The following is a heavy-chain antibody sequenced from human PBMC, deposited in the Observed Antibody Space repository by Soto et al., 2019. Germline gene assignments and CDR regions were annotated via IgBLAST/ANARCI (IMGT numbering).Heavy chain of an antibody. Sequence: SETLSLTCAVYGGSFSGYYWSWIRQPPGKGLEWIGEINHSGSTNYNPSLKSRVTISVDTSNNQLSRKLSSVTAADTAVYYCARGLDIVVVVAADNNAFDIWGQGTMVTVSS. CDR2: INHSGST. V-gene: IGHV4-34*01. D-gene: IGHD2-15*01. J-gene: IGHJ3*02. CDR3: ARGLDIVVVVAADNNAFDI. CDR1: GGSFSGYY.